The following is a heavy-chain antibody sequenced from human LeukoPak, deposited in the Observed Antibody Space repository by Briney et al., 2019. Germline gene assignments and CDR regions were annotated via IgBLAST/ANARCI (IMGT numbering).Heavy chain of an antibody. J-gene: IGHJ4*02. CDR1: GFSFGGYG. CDR3: AKEYASGWVDY. V-gene: IGHV3-30*18. D-gene: IGHD6-19*01. Sequence: GGSLRLSCAASGFSFGGYGIHWVRQAPGKGLEWVAVISYDGSNKYYADSVKGRFTISRDNSKNTLYLQMNSLGAEDTAVYYCAKEYASGWVDYWGQGPLVTVSS. CDR2: ISYDGSNK.